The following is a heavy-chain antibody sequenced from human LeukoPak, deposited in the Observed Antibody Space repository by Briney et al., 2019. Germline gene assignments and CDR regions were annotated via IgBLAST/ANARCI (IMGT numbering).Heavy chain of an antibody. J-gene: IGHJ4*02. V-gene: IGHV3-21*06. Sequence: KPGGSLRLSCTASGLTFSTSGFNWVRQAPGKGLEWVASIGPTGSDRYHADSIKGRFTISRDNANNFLYLQMNSLRAQDTAVYYCATETNGRHYDYWGQGTLLTVSS. CDR1: GLTFSTSG. CDR2: IGPTGSDR. CDR3: ATETNGRHYDY. D-gene: IGHD1-14*01.